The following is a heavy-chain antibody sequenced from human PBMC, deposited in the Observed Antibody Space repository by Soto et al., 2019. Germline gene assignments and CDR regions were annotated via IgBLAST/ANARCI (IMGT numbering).Heavy chain of an antibody. CDR2: IRSKANSYAT. D-gene: IGHD6-13*01. Sequence: EVQLVESGGGLVQPGGSLKLSCAASGFTFSGSAMHWVRQASGKGLEWVGRIRSKANSYATAYAASVKGRFTISRDDSKNTAYLQMNSLKTEDTAVYYCTRPPCDPLAAAGTCNWFDPWGQGTLVTVSS. J-gene: IGHJ5*02. CDR1: GFTFSGSA. V-gene: IGHV3-73*02. CDR3: TRPPCDPLAAAGTCNWFDP.